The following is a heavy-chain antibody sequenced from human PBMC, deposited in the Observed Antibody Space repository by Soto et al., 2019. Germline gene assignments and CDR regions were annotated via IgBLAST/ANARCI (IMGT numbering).Heavy chain of an antibody. V-gene: IGHV3-23*01. CDR1: GFTFSSYA. CDR2: ISGSGGST. Sequence: GGSLRLSCAASGFTFSSYAMSWVRQAPGKGLEWVSAISGSGGSTYYADSVKGRFTISRDNSKNTLYLQMNSLRAEDTAVYYCANWDNIAVAGFSWGQGTLVTVSS. CDR3: ANWDNIAVAGFS. D-gene: IGHD6-19*01. J-gene: IGHJ4*02.